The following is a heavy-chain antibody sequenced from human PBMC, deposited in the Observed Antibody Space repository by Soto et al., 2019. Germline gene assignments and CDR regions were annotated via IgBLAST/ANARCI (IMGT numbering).Heavy chain of an antibody. J-gene: IGHJ5*02. D-gene: IGHD5-18*01. CDR1: GGSISSGGYY. V-gene: IGHV4-31*03. CDR2: IYYSGST. Sequence: PSETLSLTCTVSGGSISSGGYYWSWIRQHPGKGLEWIGYIYYSGSTYYNPSLKSRVTISVDRSKNQFSLKLSSVTAADTAVYYCARATQEYSYGYGWFDPWGQGTLVTVSS. CDR3: ARATQEYSYGYGWFDP.